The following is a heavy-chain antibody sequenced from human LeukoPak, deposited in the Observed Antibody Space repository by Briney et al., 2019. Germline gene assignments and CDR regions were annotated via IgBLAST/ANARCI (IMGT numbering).Heavy chain of an antibody. J-gene: IGHJ3*02. CDR1: GGSISSYY. V-gene: IGHV4-59*01. Sequence: PSETLSLTCTVSGGSISSYYWSWIRQPPGKGLEWIGYIYYSGSTNYNPSLKSRVTISVDTSKNQFSLKLSSVTAADTAVYYCARDHLEYCSGGSCWPDAFDIWGQGTMVTVSS. CDR3: ARDHLEYCSGGSCWPDAFDI. CDR2: IYYSGST. D-gene: IGHD2-15*01.